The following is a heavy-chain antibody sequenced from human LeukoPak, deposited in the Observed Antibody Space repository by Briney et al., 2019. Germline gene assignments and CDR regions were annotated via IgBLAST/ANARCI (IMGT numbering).Heavy chain of an antibody. D-gene: IGHD2-2*01. V-gene: IGHV4-4*07. CDR3: ARSLDSAARYYYYYYLDV. Sequence: SETLSLTCTVSGGSISSYYWSWIRQPAGKGLEWIGRIYTSGSTKYNPPLKSRVTMSVDTSKNQFSLKLSSVTAADTAVYYCARSLDSAARYYYYYYLDVWGKGTTVTVSS. CDR1: GGSISSYY. CDR2: IYTSGST. J-gene: IGHJ6*03.